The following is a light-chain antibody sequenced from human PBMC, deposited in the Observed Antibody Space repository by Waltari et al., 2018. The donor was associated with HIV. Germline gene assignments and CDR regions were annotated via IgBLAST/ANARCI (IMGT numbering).Light chain of an antibody. J-gene: IGLJ3*02. CDR2: SNN. Sequence: QSVLTQPPSASGTPGQRVTISCSGSSSNIGSNTVNWYQQLPGPAPKLLIYSNNQRPSGVPYRFSGSKSGTSASLAISGLQSEDEADYYCAAWDDSLNGHWVFGGGTKLTVL. CDR1: SSNIGSNT. V-gene: IGLV1-44*01. CDR3: AAWDDSLNGHWV.